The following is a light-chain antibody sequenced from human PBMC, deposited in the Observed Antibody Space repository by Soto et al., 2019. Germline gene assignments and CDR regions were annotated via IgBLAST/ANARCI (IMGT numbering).Light chain of an antibody. J-gene: IGKJ1*01. CDR3: QQYSTYTPTP. CDR2: DAS. CDR1: QSISSW. V-gene: IGKV1-5*01. Sequence: MQMAQANCLLSAAVRDRVRINGGASQSISSWLAWYQQKPGKAPKFLMYDASTLESGVPSRFSGSGSGTEFTLTISSLQPDDFATSHRQQYSTYTPTPFGQRTKVDNK.